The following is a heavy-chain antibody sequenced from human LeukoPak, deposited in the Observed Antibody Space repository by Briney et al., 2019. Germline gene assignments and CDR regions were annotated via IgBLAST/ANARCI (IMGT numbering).Heavy chain of an antibody. D-gene: IGHD3-3*01. Sequence: PSETLSLTCTVSGDSISTYYWSWIRQPPGKRLEWIGYIYFSGTTNYNPSLKSRVTISVDTSNNQFSLRLSSVTAADTALYYCARHGPLYDIWSAQFYFDYWGQGTLVTVSS. V-gene: IGHV4-59*08. CDR2: IYFSGTT. CDR3: ARHGPLYDIWSAQFYFDY. CDR1: GDSISTYY. J-gene: IGHJ4*02.